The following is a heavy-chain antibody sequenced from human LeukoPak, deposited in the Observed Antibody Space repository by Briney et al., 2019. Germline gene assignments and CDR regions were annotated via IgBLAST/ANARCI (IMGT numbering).Heavy chain of an antibody. CDR1: GFIFRNHG. V-gene: IGHV3-30*02. D-gene: IGHD5-18*01. CDR2: VHFDSSHQ. J-gene: IGHJ4*02. CDR3: AREADTVMATEY. Sequence: GGSLRLSCAASGFIFRNHGMHWVRQAPGKGLEWVAFVHFDSSHQYYVDSVKGRFTISRDDSKNTVYLQMNSLRAEDTAVYYCAREADTVMATEYWGQGTLVTVSS.